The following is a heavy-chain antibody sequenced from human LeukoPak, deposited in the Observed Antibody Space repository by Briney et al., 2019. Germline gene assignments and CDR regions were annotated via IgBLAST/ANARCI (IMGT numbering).Heavy chain of an antibody. CDR1: GGTFSSYA. D-gene: IGHD7-27*01. V-gene: IGHV1-69*13. J-gene: IGHJ4*02. CDR3: AKDKGINGAEVFDY. Sequence: HAASVKVSCKASGGTFSSYAISWVRQAPGQGLEWMGGIIPIFATTNYAQKFQGRVTITADESTSTAYMELSSLRSEDTAVYYCAKDKGINGAEVFDYWGQGALVTVSS. CDR2: IIPIFATT.